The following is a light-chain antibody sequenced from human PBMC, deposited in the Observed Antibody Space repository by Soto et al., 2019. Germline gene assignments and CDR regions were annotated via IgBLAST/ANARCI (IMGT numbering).Light chain of an antibody. Sequence: EIVLTQSPATLSLSPGERATLSCRASQSVSTYLAWYQQRPGQAPRLLMYDASNRATGVPARFSGSGSGTDFTRTISSVEPEEVAVYCCQHPVLTFGGGPKVEIK. CDR1: QSVSTY. CDR3: QHPVLT. J-gene: IGKJ4*01. V-gene: IGKV3-11*01. CDR2: DAS.